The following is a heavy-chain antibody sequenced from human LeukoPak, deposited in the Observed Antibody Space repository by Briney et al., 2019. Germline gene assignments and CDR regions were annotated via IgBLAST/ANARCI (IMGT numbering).Heavy chain of an antibody. CDR1: GFTFSNAW. V-gene: IGHV3-15*01. CDR2: IKSKTDGGTT. D-gene: IGHD3-16*01. Sequence: GGSLRLSCAASGFTFSNAWMSWVRQAPGKGLEWVGRIKSKTDGGTTDYAAPVKGRFTISRDDSKNTLYLQMNSLRAEDTAVYYCAKDSYDYVGGDAFDIWGQGTMVTVSS. CDR3: AKDSYDYVGGDAFDI. J-gene: IGHJ3*02.